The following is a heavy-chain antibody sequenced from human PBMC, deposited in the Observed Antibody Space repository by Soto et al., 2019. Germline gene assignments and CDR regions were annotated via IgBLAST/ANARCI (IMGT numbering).Heavy chain of an antibody. D-gene: IGHD3-10*01. Sequence: EVQLVESGGGLVKPGGSLRLTCAASGFTFSSYSMNWVRQAPGKGLEWVSSISSSSSYIYYADSVKGRFTISRDNAKNSLYLQMNSLRAEDTAVYYCARDAAYYGSGSYPYHYYYYMDVCGKGTTVTVSS. CDR3: ARDAAYYGSGSYPYHYYYYMDV. CDR1: GFTFSSYS. J-gene: IGHJ6*03. CDR2: ISSSSSYI. V-gene: IGHV3-21*01.